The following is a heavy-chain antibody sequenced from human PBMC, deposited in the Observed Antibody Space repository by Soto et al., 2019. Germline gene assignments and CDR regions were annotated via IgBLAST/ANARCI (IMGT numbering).Heavy chain of an antibody. V-gene: IGHV1-46*04. Sequence: QVQLVQSGAEVKKPGASVKVSCKASGYTFTTYYMHWVRQAPGQGLEWMGIISPDGGRTSYAQKLQGRVTLTRDTLTSTVYMELSSLRSEDPAVYYCATRDPGHYWGQGTLVTVSS. CDR1: GYTFTTYY. J-gene: IGHJ4*02. CDR2: ISPDGGRT. CDR3: ATRDPGHY.